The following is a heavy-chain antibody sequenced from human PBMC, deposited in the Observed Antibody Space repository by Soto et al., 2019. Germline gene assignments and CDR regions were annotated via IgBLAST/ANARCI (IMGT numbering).Heavy chain of an antibody. D-gene: IGHD1-26*01. CDR1: GGSISSYY. Sequence: SETLSLTCTAPGGSISSYYWSWIRQPAGKGLEWIARIYTSGSTNYNPSLKSRVTMSVDTSKNHFSRKLSSVTAADTAVYYCARDLVWSDDSDAFDIWGQGTMVTVSS. CDR2: IYTSGST. V-gene: IGHV4-4*07. J-gene: IGHJ3*02. CDR3: ARDLVWSDDSDAFDI.